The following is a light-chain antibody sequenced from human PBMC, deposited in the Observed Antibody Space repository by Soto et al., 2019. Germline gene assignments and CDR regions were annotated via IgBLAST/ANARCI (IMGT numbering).Light chain of an antibody. CDR1: QTIRSNY. Sequence: ETVLTQSPGTLSLSPGERATLSCRASQTIRSNYLAWYRQTPGQAPRLLIYGASNRATGIADRFSGSGSGTDFTLIIRRLEPEDFAPYYCQQYGSSPWTFGQGTKVEIK. CDR2: GAS. J-gene: IGKJ1*01. CDR3: QQYGSSPWT. V-gene: IGKV3-20*01.